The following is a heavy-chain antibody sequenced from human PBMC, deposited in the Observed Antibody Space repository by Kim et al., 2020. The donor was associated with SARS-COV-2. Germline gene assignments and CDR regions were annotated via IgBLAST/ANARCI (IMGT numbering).Heavy chain of an antibody. D-gene: IGHD3-10*01. CDR1: GYTFTSYY. CDR2: INPSGGST. CDR3: ARDRARVGRAFDI. V-gene: IGHV1-46*01. Sequence: ASVKVSCKASGYTFTSYYMHWVRQAPGQGLEWMGIINPSGGSTSYAQKFQGRVTVTRDTSTSTVYMELSSLRSEDTAVYYCARDRARVGRAFDIWGQGTMVTVSS. J-gene: IGHJ3*02.